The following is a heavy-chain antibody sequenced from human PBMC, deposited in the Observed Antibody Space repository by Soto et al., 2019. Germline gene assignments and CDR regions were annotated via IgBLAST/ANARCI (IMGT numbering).Heavy chain of an antibody. CDR1: GASFSGSY. CDR3: EKVLVGATGHTDSAS. Sequence: SETLSLTCAVSGASFSGSYWSWIRQPPGKGLEWIGYAYYSGTTVCNPSLKSRVTISRDTSKNQFSLKLTSVTAAGTALYYCEKVLVGATGHTDSASGGPGTLVTVSS. V-gene: IGHV4-59*08. J-gene: IGHJ4*02. CDR2: AYYSGTT. D-gene: IGHD2-15*01.